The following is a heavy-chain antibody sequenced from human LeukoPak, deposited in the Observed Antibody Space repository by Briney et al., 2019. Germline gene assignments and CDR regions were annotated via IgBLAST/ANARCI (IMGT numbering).Heavy chain of an antibody. Sequence: GGSLRLSCAASGFTVSSDYMSWVRQAPGKGLEWVSIIYSGGSTFYADSVKGRFTISRDNSKNTLYLQMNSLRAEDTAVYYCARGGSYLSAFDIWGQGTMVTVSS. CDR3: ARGGSYLSAFDI. V-gene: IGHV3-53*01. D-gene: IGHD1-26*01. CDR2: IYSGGST. J-gene: IGHJ3*02. CDR1: GFTVSSDY.